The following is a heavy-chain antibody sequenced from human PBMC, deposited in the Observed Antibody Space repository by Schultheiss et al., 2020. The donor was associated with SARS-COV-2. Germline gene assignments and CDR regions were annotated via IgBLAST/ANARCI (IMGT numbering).Heavy chain of an antibody. CDR3: ARERTVSYSSSSDY. V-gene: IGHV1-69*04. D-gene: IGHD6-6*01. CDR1: GGTFSSYA. J-gene: IGHJ4*02. CDR2: IIPILGIA. Sequence: KISCKASGGTFSSYAISWVRQAPGQGLEWMGRIIPILGIANYAQKFQGRVTITADKSTSTAYMELSSLRSEDTAVYYCARERTVSYSSSSDYWGQGTLVTVSS.